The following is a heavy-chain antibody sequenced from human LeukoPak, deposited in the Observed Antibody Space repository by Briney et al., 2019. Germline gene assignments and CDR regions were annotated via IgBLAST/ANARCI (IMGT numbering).Heavy chain of an antibody. Sequence: GGSLRLSCVVSGFDFSGFSMSWVRQAPGKGLEWVAIMEEYGSYIFYVDSVKGRFIISRDNARNSLYLQMNNLRAEDTAVYYCAREEMATLIAFDMWGQGTMVTVSS. V-gene: IGHV3-7*01. J-gene: IGHJ3*02. CDR2: MEEYGSYI. D-gene: IGHD5-24*01. CDR3: AREEMATLIAFDM. CDR1: GFDFSGFS.